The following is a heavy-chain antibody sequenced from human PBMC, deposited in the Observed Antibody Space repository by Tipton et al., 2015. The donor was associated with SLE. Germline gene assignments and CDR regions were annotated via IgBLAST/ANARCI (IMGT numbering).Heavy chain of an antibody. Sequence: TLSLTCAVYGGSFSSYYWSWIRQPPGKGLEWIGYIYYSGSTNYNPSLKSRVTISVDTSKNQFSLKLSSVTAADTAVYYCARGYDSTRGLLGWFFDYWGQGTLVTVSS. D-gene: IGHD3-22*01. V-gene: IGHV4-59*01. CDR1: GGSFSSYY. CDR3: ARGYDSTRGLLGWFFDY. CDR2: IYYSGST. J-gene: IGHJ4*02.